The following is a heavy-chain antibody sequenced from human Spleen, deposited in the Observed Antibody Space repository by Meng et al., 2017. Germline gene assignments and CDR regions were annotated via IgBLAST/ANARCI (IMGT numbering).Heavy chain of an antibody. CDR1: GFTVSSYW. CDR2: IKEDGSAK. D-gene: IGHD6-13*01. CDR3: ARGIAALGAKYYLDY. V-gene: IGHV3-7*01. Sequence: GGSLRLPRAASGFTVSSYWMSWVRQAPGKGLAGVDNIKEDGSAKYYVDSVKGRFTLSRDNAKNSLYLQMNSLRVEDTAVYYCARGIAALGAKYYLDYWGQGTMVTVSS. J-gene: IGHJ4*02.